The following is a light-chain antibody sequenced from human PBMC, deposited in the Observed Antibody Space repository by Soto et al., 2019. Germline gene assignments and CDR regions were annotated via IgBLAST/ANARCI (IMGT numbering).Light chain of an antibody. CDR1: SGQSSYA. V-gene: IGLV4-69*01. J-gene: IGLJ2*01. Sequence: QSVLTQSPSASASLGASVKLTCTLSSGQSSYAIAWHQQQPEKGPRYLMKLNSDGSHSKGDGIPDRFSGSSSGAERYLTISSLQSEDEADYYCQTWGTGPYVVFGGGTKLTVL. CDR2: LNSDGSH. CDR3: QTWGTGPYVV.